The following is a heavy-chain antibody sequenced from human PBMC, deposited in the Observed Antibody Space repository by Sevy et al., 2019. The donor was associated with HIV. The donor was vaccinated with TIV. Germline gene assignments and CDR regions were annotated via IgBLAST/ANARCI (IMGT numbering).Heavy chain of an antibody. CDR1: GGSISSYY. V-gene: IGHV4-59*01. CDR3: AIVPRDSCSWYESYYGMDV. J-gene: IGHJ6*02. D-gene: IGHD6-13*01. CDR2: IYYSGST. Sequence: SETLSLTCTVSGGSISSYYWSWIRQPPGKGLEWLGYIYYSGSTNYNPSLKSRVTISVDTSKKQFSLKLSSVTAADTAVYYCAIVPRDSCSWYESYYGMDVWGQGTTVTVSS.